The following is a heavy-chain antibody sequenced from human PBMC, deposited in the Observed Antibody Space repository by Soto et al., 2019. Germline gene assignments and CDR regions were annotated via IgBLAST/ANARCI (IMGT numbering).Heavy chain of an antibody. J-gene: IGHJ5*02. CDR2: IYSGGST. Sequence: GGSLRLSCAASGFTVSSNYMSWVRQAPGKGLEWVSVIYSGGSTYYADSVKGRVTFTRDTAATTVNMELTSLTSEDTAIYYCGRDQSGIGYYVDWFDPWGQGTLVTVSS. V-gene: IGHV3-66*01. CDR1: GFTVSSNY. D-gene: IGHD3-10*02. CDR3: GRDQSGIGYYVDWFDP.